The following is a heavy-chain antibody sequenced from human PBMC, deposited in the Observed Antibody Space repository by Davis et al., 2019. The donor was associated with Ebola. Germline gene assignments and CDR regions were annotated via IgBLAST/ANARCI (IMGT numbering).Heavy chain of an antibody. Sequence: ASVKVSCKASGYTFTGYYMHWVRQAPGQGLEWMGWINPNSGGTNYAQKFQGWVTMTRDTSISTAYMELSRLRSDDTAVYYCARALAARPDGARIAVAGDDYYYGMDVWGQGTTVTVSS. V-gene: IGHV1-2*04. J-gene: IGHJ6*02. CDR2: INPNSGGT. CDR1: GYTFTGYY. CDR3: ARALAARPDGARIAVAGDDYYYGMDV. D-gene: IGHD6-19*01.